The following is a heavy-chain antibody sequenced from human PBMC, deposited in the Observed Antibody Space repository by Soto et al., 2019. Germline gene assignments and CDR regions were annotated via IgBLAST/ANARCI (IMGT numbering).Heavy chain of an antibody. CDR3: ARVQYDAYDI. CDR1: GFNFSNYW. J-gene: IGHJ3*02. V-gene: IGHV3-7*02. Sequence: TGGSLRLSCAASGFNFSNYWMTWVRQAPGKGLEWVANIKQDTSENFYVDSVKGRFTISRENAKNSLYLQMTSLRAEDTAVYYCARVQYDAYDIWGQGTMVTVSS. CDR2: IKQDTSEN. D-gene: IGHD4-4*01.